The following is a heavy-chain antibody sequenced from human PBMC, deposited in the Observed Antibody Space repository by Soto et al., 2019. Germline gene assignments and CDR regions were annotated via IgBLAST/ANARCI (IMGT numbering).Heavy chain of an antibody. V-gene: IGHV1-69*13. CDR3: ARDKKVRGYFDY. J-gene: IGHJ4*02. D-gene: IGHD6-13*01. Sequence: SVKVSCKASGGTFSSYAISWVRQAPGQGLEWMGGIIPIFGTANYAQKFQGRVTITADESTGTAYMELSSLRSEDTAVYYCARDKKVRGYFDYWGQGTLVTVSS. CDR2: IIPIFGTA. CDR1: GGTFSSYA.